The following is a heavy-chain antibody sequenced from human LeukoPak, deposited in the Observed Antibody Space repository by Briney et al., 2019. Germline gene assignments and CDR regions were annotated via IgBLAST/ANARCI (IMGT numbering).Heavy chain of an antibody. CDR3: AKDQVGATTLEAYYFDY. D-gene: IGHD1-26*01. Sequence: GGSLRLSCAASGFTFSSYAMSWVRQAPGKGLEWVSAISGSGGSTYYADSVKGRFTISRDNSKNTLYLQMNSLRAEDTAVYYCAKDQVGATTLEAYYFDYWGQGTLVTVSS. J-gene: IGHJ4*02. CDR2: ISGSGGST. CDR1: GFTFSSYA. V-gene: IGHV3-23*01.